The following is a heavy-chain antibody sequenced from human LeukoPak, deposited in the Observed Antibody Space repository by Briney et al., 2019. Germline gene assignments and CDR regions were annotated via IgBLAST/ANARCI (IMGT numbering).Heavy chain of an antibody. Sequence: ASVKVSCKASGYTFTGYYMHWVRQAPGQGLEWMGWINPNSGGTNYAQKFQGWVTMTRDTSISTAYMELSRLRSDDTAVYYCARVRRITIFGVAPRGWFDPWGQGTLVTVSS. D-gene: IGHD3-3*01. V-gene: IGHV1-2*04. CDR3: ARVRRITIFGVAPRGWFDP. J-gene: IGHJ5*02. CDR1: GYTFTGYY. CDR2: INPNSGGT.